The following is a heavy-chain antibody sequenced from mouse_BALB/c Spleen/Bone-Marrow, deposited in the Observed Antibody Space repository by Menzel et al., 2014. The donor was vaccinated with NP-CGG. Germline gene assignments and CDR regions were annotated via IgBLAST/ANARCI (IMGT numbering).Heavy chain of an antibody. CDR1: GFTFSSYA. D-gene: IGHD1-1*01. CDR3: ARARFYYGKLVDY. Sequence: EVQGVESGGGLVKPGGSLKLSCAASGFTFSSYAMSWVRQTPEKRLEWVASISSGGSTYYPDSVKGRFTISRDNARSILYLQMSSLRSEDTAMYHCARARFYYGKLVDYWGQGTSVTVSS. CDR2: ISSGGST. J-gene: IGHJ4*01. V-gene: IGHV5-6-5*01.